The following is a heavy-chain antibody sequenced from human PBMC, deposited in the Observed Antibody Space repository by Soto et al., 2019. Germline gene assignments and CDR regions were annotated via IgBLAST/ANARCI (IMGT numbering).Heavy chain of an antibody. J-gene: IGHJ5*02. Sequence: QVQLVQSGVEVKKPGASVKVSCKTSGYTFTTYDISSVRQAPGQGIEWMGWISGYNGNTNYAQKHQGRVTMTTDTSTSTAHMELRSLRSADTDLYYCAREVDYGDWFDPLGQGTLVTVSS. CDR3: AREVDYGDWFDP. CDR1: GYTFTTYD. CDR2: ISGYNGNT. D-gene: IGHD4-17*01. V-gene: IGHV1-18*01.